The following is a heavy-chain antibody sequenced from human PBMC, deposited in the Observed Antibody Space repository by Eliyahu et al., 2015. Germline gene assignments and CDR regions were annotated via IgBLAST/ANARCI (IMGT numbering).Heavy chain of an antibody. D-gene: IGHD3-22*01. CDR2: ISGSGDGT. CDR1: GFPFTTYA. Sequence: EVQLVESGGGLVQPGGSLRLSCAASGFPFTTYAMXWVRQAPGKGLEGVSAISGSGDGTYYADSVKGRFTISRDYSKNTLYMQMNSLRAEDTAVYYCAKSLDSTGYPRRGFDYWGQGTLVTVSS. V-gene: IGHV3-23*04. J-gene: IGHJ4*02. CDR3: AKSLDSTGYPRRGFDY.